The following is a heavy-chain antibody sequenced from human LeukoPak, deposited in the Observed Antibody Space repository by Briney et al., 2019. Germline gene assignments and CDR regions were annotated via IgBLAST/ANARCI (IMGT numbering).Heavy chain of an antibody. D-gene: IGHD3-10*01. CDR3: ARQQSAGAFDY. V-gene: IGHV4-39*01. J-gene: IGHJ4*02. Sequence: SETLSLTCTVSGGSISSSSYYWGWIRQPPGKGLEWIGSISYSGSTYYNPSLKSRVTISVDTSKNQFSLKLSSVTAADTAVYYCARQQSAGAFDYWGQGTLVTVSS. CDR2: ISYSGST. CDR1: GGSISSSSYY.